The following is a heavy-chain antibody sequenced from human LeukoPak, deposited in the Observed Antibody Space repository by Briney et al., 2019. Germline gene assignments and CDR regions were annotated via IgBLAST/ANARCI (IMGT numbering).Heavy chain of an antibody. V-gene: IGHV1-69*04. D-gene: IGHD6-13*01. CDR3: ARDAIAAAGTTRYYYYGMDV. CDR2: IIPILGIA. J-gene: IGHJ6*02. Sequence: ASVKVSCKASVGTFSTYALSCVRPAPGQGLEWMGRIIPILGIANYAQKFQGRVTITADKSTSTAYMELSSLRSEDTAVYYCARDAIAAAGTTRYYYYGMDVWGQGTTVTVSS. CDR1: VGTFSTYA.